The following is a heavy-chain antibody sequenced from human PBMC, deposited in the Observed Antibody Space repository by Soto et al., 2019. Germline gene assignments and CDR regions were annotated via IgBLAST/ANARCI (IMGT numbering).Heavy chain of an antibody. CDR2: ITGSGGGT. CDR1: GFTFSSYA. CDR3: ANSLTWGGKGSWLDT. V-gene: IGHV3-23*01. D-gene: IGHD3-10*01. Sequence: EVQLLESGGGLVQPGGSLRLSCAGSGFTFSSYALSWVRQAPGKGLEWGSGITGSGGGTHYADSVKGRFTISRDNSKNTLYLQMSSLSDEDTALYSCANSLTWGGKGSWLDTWGQGTLVTVSS. J-gene: IGHJ5*02.